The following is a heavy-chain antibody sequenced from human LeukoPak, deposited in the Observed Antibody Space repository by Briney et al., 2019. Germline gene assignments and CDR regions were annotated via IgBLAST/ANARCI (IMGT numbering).Heavy chain of an antibody. Sequence: SETLSLACTVSGGSISSYYWTWIGQPPGQGLEWIGYIYYSGSTNYNPSLKSRVTISVDTSKNQFSLKLSSVTAADTAVYYCASVGSYYYDSSGPSNAFDIWGQGTMVTVSS. CDR2: IYYSGST. CDR1: GGSISSYY. D-gene: IGHD3-22*01. J-gene: IGHJ3*02. V-gene: IGHV4-59*01. CDR3: ASVGSYYYDSSGPSNAFDI.